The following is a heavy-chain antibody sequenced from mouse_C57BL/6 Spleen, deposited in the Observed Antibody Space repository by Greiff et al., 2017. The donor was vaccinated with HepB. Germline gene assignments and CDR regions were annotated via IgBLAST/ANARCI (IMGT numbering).Heavy chain of an antibody. D-gene: IGHD1-1*01. Sequence: EVQLVESGGGLVKPGGSLKLSCAASGFTFSSYTMSWVRQTPEKRLEWVATISGGGGNTYYPDSVKGRFTISRDNAKNTLYLQMSSLRSEDTALYYCARKAPLRYAMDYRGQGTSVTVSS. CDR2: ISGGGGNT. CDR1: GFTFSSYT. V-gene: IGHV5-9*01. CDR3: ARKAPLRYAMDY. J-gene: IGHJ4*01.